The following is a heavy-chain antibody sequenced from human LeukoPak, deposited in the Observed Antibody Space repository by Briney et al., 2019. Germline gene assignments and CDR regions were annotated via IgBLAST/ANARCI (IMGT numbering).Heavy chain of an antibody. CDR1: GGSFSGYY. Sequence: SETLSLTCAVYGGSFSGYYWSWIRQPPGKGLEWIGEINHSGSTNYNPSLKSRVTISVDTSKNQFSLKLSSVTAADTAVYYCARRSRYYYGSGSYFEDYWGQGTLVTVSS. D-gene: IGHD3-10*01. CDR3: ARRSRYYYGSGSYFEDY. CDR2: INHSGST. J-gene: IGHJ4*02. V-gene: IGHV4-34*01.